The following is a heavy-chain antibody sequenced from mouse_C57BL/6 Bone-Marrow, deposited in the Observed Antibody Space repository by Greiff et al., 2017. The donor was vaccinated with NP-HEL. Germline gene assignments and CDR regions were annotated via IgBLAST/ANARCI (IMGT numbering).Heavy chain of an antibody. V-gene: IGHV5-4*01. D-gene: IGHD1-1*01. J-gene: IGHJ1*03. CDR1: GFTFSSYA. Sequence: EVQLVESGGGLVKPGGSLKLSCAASGFTFSSYAMSWVRQTPEKRLEWVATISDGGSYTYYPDNVKGRFTISRDNAKNNLYLQMSHLKSEDTAMYYCARGPVAPWYFDVWGTGTTVTVSS. CDR2: ISDGGSYT. CDR3: ARGPVAPWYFDV.